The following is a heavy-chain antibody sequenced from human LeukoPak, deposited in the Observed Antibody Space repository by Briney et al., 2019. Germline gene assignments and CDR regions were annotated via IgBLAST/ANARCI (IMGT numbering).Heavy chain of an antibody. D-gene: IGHD3-22*01. Sequence: SETLSLTCTVSGGSINNYYWSWVRQPPGEGLEWIAYIYYTGSTNYNPSLKTRVTISVDTSKNQFSLRLNSVTAADTAVYYCARSSSYYDSSTHYLDYWGQGILVTVSS. CDR3: ARSSSYYDSSTHYLDY. V-gene: IGHV4-59*08. CDR1: GGSINNYY. CDR2: IYYTGST. J-gene: IGHJ4*02.